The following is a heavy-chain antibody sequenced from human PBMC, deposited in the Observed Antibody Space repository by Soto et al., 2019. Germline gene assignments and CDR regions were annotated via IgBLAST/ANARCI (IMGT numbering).Heavy chain of an antibody. Sequence: PSETLSLTCTVSRGSINNSYWTWIRQPPGKRLEWIGYIHYTGTTNYTPSLRGRVTMSVDTSNNQFSLNLSSLTAADTAVYYCGRVAPGGLFDVWGPGNMVTVSS. V-gene: IGHV4-59*01. CDR1: RGSINNSY. D-gene: IGHD2-21*01. CDR3: GRVAPGGLFDV. J-gene: IGHJ4*02. CDR2: IHYTGTT.